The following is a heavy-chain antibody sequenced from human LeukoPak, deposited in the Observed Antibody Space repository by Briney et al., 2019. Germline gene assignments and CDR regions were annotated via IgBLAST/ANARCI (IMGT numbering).Heavy chain of an antibody. J-gene: IGHJ5*02. Sequence: GGSLRLSCAASGFTFSSYGMHWVRQAPGKGLEWVAVISYDGSNKYYADSVKGRFTISRDNSKNTLYLQMNSLRAEDTAVYYCAKPALTYSSGWRDWFDPWGQGTLVTVSS. CDR3: AKPALTYSSGWRDWFDP. D-gene: IGHD6-19*01. CDR1: GFTFSSYG. V-gene: IGHV3-30*18. CDR2: ISYDGSNK.